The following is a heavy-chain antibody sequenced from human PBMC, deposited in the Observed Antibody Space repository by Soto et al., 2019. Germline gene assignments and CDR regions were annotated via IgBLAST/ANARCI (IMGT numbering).Heavy chain of an antibody. CDR3: ARETVGFTVAGSGWYFDL. J-gene: IGHJ2*01. V-gene: IGHV4-31*03. CDR1: GGSISSGGYY. Sequence: QVQLQESGPGRVKPSQTLSLTCTVSGGSISSGGYYWSWIRQHPGKGLEWIGYIYYSGSTYYNPSLKSRVTISVDTSKNQFSLKLSSVTAADTAVYYCARETVGFTVAGSGWYFDLWGRGTLVTVSS. CDR2: IYYSGST. D-gene: IGHD4-17*01.